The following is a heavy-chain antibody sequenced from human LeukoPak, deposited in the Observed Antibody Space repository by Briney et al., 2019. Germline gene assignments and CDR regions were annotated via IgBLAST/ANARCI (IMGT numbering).Heavy chain of an antibody. CDR2: IKQDRSEK. CDR1: GFTFTNYW. Sequence: GGSLRLSCAASGFTFTNYWMSWVRQAPGKGLELVANIKQDRSEKYYVDSVKGRFTISRDNAKSSLYLQMNSLRAEDTAVYYCARLREIPVFGVVTKSTSYFDYWGQGTLVTVSS. V-gene: IGHV3-7*01. D-gene: IGHD3-3*01. CDR3: ARLREIPVFGVVTKSTSYFDY. J-gene: IGHJ4*02.